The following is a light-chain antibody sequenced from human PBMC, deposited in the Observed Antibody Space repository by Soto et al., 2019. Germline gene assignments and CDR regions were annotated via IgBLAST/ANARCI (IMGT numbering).Light chain of an antibody. CDR3: QQRSNWPPLT. CDR1: QSVSSN. CDR2: GAS. V-gene: IGKV3-15*01. Sequence: EIVMTQSPATLSVSPGERATLSCRASQSVSSNLAWYQQKPGQAPRLLVYGASTRPTGIPTRFSGSGSGTEFTLTISSLQSEDFAVYYCQQRSNWPPLTFGGGTKVEIK. J-gene: IGKJ4*01.